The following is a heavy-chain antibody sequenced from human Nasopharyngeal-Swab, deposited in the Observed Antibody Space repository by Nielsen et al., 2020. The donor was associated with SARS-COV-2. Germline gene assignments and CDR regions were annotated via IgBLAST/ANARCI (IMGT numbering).Heavy chain of an antibody. D-gene: IGHD2-15*01. CDR3: ARVNVVYYYYGMDV. J-gene: IGHJ6*02. V-gene: IGHV7-4-1*02. Sequence: WVRQAPGQGLEWMGGINTNTGNPTYAQGFTGRFVFSLDTSVSTAYLQISSLKAEDTAVYYCARVNVVYYYYGMDVWGQGTTVTVSS. CDR2: INTNTGNP.